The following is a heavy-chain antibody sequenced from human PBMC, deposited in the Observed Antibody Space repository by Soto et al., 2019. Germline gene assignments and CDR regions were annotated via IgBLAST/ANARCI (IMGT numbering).Heavy chain of an antibody. V-gene: IGHV3-30*18. CDR3: AKDRGGYIGYDYRNFAMDV. Sequence: QMQVVESGGGVVQPGRSLRLSCVVSGFTFSSFGIHWVRQAPGKGLEWVAVTSPDGSQIYHADSVKGRFTISRDNSRKTLHLQMNSLRTDDSGVYYCAKDRGGYIGYDYRNFAMDVWGQGTTVTVSS. J-gene: IGHJ6*02. D-gene: IGHD5-12*01. CDR2: TSPDGSQI. CDR1: GFTFSSFG.